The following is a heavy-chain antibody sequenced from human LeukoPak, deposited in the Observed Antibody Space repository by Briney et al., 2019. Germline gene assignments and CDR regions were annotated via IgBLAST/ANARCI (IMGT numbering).Heavy chain of an antibody. V-gene: IGHV3-23*01. D-gene: IGHD2/OR15-2a*01. Sequence: GGSLRLSCTASGFTFSHYAMAWVRQAPGKGLEWVSVITDSGDDTHHADSVKGRFTMSRDNSKNTLYLQLNSLRAEDTAVYYCAKSPLRYFTVSTCYPLDYWGQGTLVTVSS. CDR2: ITDSGDDT. CDR3: AKSPLRYFTVSTCYPLDY. J-gene: IGHJ4*02. CDR1: GFTFSHYA.